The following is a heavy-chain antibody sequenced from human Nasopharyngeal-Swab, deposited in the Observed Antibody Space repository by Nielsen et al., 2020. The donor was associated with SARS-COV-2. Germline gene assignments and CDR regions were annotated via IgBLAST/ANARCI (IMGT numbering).Heavy chain of an antibody. CDR2: IKQDGSEK. V-gene: IGHV3-7*01. J-gene: IGHJ4*02. CDR3: ASLSSSSWFFDY. Sequence: GGSLRLSCAASGFTFSSYWMSWVRQPPGKGLEWVANIKQDGSEKYYVDSVKGRFTISRDNAKNSLYLQMNSLRAEDTAVYYCASLSSSSWFFDYWGQGTLVTVSS. CDR1: GFTFSSYW. D-gene: IGHD6-13*01.